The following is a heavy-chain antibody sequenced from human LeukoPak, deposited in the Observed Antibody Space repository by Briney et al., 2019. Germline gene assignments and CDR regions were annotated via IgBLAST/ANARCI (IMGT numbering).Heavy chain of an antibody. Sequence: GGSLRLSCAASGFTFSSYSMNWVRQTPGKGLEWVSSISSSSSYIYYADSAKGRFTISRDNAKNSLYLQMNSLRAEDTAVYYCARDGRVYYYYYYMDVWGKGTTVTVSS. CDR2: ISSSSSYI. J-gene: IGHJ6*03. CDR3: ARDGRVYYYYYYMDV. V-gene: IGHV3-21*01. CDR1: GFTFSSYS.